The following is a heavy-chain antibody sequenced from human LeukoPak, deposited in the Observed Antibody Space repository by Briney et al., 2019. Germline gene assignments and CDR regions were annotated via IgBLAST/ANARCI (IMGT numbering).Heavy chain of an antibody. CDR3: ARVPNPRNTYGYNDK. Sequence: ASVKVSWTASGYAFSDHGVNWVRQAPGQGLEWMGWISGYNGHTSYAQKFQGRIMVTTDRSTNTAYLELRSLRSDDTAVYYCARVPNPRNTYGYNDKWGQGTPVTVSS. CDR2: ISGYNGHT. J-gene: IGHJ4*02. CDR1: GYAFSDHG. V-gene: IGHV1-18*04. D-gene: IGHD5-18*01.